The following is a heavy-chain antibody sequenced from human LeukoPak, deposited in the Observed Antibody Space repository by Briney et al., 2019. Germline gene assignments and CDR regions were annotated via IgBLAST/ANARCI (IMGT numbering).Heavy chain of an antibody. V-gene: IGHV3-30-3*01. CDR1: EFTFSSYA. J-gene: IGHJ4*02. CDR3: ARGDSIAAAGSKGYYFDY. CDR2: ISYAGSNK. Sequence: GRSLRLSCAASEFTFSSYAMHWVRQAPGKGLEWVAGISYAGSNKYYADSVKGRFTISRDNSKNTLFLQMNSLRAEETAVYYCARGDSIAAAGSKGYYFDYWGQGTLVTVSS. D-gene: IGHD6-13*01.